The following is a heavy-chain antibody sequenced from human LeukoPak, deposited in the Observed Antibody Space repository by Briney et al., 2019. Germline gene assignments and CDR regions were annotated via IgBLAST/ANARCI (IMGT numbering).Heavy chain of an antibody. CDR2: IYYSGST. J-gene: IGHJ5*02. Sequence: TSETLSLTCTVSGGSINSSSYYWGWIRQPPGKGLEWIGSIYYSGSTYYNPSLKSRVTISVDTSKNQFSLKLSSVTAADTAVCYCARAHITRLVVVAATTSVGRRFDPWGQGTLVTVSS. CDR3: ARAHITRLVVVAATTSVGRRFDP. CDR1: GGSINSSSYY. D-gene: IGHD2-15*01. V-gene: IGHV4-39*07.